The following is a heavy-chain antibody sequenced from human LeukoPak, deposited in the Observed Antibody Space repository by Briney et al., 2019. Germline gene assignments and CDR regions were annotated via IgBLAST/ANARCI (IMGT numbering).Heavy chain of an antibody. D-gene: IGHD6-19*01. J-gene: IGHJ3*01. Sequence: GGSLRLSCAASGLMFSNYGMNWARLAPGKGLEWVSGITGSGTTYYADSVKGRFSISRDNSKSTLFLQMNSLRAEDTAMYYCAKDLRWLAFDLWGQGTMVTVSS. CDR3: AKDLRWLAFDL. CDR1: GLMFSNYG. CDR2: ITGSGTT. V-gene: IGHV3-23*01.